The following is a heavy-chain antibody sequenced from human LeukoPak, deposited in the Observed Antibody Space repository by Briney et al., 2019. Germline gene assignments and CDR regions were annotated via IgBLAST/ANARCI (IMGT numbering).Heavy chain of an antibody. J-gene: IGHJ6*02. Sequence: SVKVSCKASGGTFSSYAISWVRQAPGQGLEWMGRIIPILGIANYAQKFQGRVTITADKSTSTAYMELSSLRSEDTAAYYCARDGGTVTTGYYYGMDVWGQGTTVTVSS. CDR2: IIPILGIA. CDR1: GGTFSSYA. V-gene: IGHV1-69*04. D-gene: IGHD4-17*01. CDR3: ARDGGTVTTGYYYGMDV.